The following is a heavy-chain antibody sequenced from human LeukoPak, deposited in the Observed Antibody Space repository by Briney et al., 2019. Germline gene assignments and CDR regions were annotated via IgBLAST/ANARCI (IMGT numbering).Heavy chain of an antibody. CDR1: GFTFTTHW. D-gene: IGHD1-26*01. V-gene: IGHV3-7*01. Sequence: GGSLRLACVASGFTFTTHWMSWVRQAPGKGLEWVANIHQDGSDKYYVDSVKARFTISRDNAKNSLYLQMNSLRAEDTAVYFCARYGGSYLDYWGQGTLVTVSS. CDR3: ARYGGSYLDY. J-gene: IGHJ4*02. CDR2: IHQDGSDK.